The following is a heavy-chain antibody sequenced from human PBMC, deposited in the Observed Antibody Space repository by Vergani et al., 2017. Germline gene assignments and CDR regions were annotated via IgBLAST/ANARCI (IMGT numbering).Heavy chain of an antibody. CDR3: AKGVAGNYFDY. CDR1: GGSISSYY. J-gene: IGHJ4*02. V-gene: IGHV4-59*01. Sequence: QVQLQESGPGLVKPSETLSLTCTVSGGSISSYYWSWIRPPPGKGLEWIGYIYYSGSTNYNPSLKSRVTISVDTSKNQFSLKLSSVTAADTAVYYCAKGVAGNYFDYWGQGTLVTVSS. D-gene: IGHD6-19*01. CDR2: IYYSGST.